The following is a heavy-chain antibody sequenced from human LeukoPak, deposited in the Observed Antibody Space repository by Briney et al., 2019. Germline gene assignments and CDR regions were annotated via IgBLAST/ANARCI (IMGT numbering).Heavy chain of an antibody. CDR3: AREGPTVMIDY. D-gene: IGHD3-16*01. J-gene: IGHJ4*02. CDR1: GFTFSSYE. V-gene: IGHV3-48*03. Sequence: PGGSLRLSCAASGFTFSSYEMNWVRQAPGKGLEWVSYISSSGSIIYYADSVKGRFTISRDNAKNSLYLQMSSLRAEDTAVYYCAREGPTVMIDYWGQGTLVTVSS. CDR2: ISSSGSII.